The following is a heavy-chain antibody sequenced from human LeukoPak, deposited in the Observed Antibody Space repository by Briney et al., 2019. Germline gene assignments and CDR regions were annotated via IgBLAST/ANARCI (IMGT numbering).Heavy chain of an antibody. CDR3: ARELANYDFWSGYYDYYYYYGMDV. CDR1: GYTLTELS. CDR2: FDPEDGET. V-gene: IGHV1-24*01. D-gene: IGHD3-3*01. Sequence: ASVKVSCKVSGYTLTELSMHWVRQAPGKGLEWMGGFDPEDGETIYAQKFQGRVTMTEDTSTDTAYMELSSLRSEDTAVYYCARELANYDFWSGYYDYYYYYGMDVWGQGTTVTVSS. J-gene: IGHJ6*02.